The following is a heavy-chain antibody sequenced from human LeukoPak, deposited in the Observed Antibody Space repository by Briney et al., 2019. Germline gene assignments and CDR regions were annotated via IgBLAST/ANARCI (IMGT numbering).Heavy chain of an antibody. D-gene: IGHD2-15*01. CDR2: IIPIFGTA. CDR3: ARGSVVAADYYYYYYMDV. V-gene: IGHV1-69*05. Sequence: SVKVSCKASGGTFSSYAISWVRQAPGQGLEWMGGIIPIFGTANYAQKFQGRVTITTDESTSTAYMELSSLRSEDTAVYYCARGSVVAADYYYYYYMDVWGKGTTVTVSS. CDR1: GGTFSSYA. J-gene: IGHJ6*03.